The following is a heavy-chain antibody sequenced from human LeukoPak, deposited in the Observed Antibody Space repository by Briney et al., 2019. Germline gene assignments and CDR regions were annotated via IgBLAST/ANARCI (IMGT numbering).Heavy chain of an antibody. CDR2: MNPNSGNT. J-gene: IGHJ5*02. D-gene: IGHD3-10*01. V-gene: IGHV1-8*01. CDR3: ARGPRGPRRNWFDP. Sequence: GASVKVSCKASGYTFTSYDSNWVRQATGQGLECMGWMNPNSGNTGYAQKFQGRVTMTRNTSISTAYMELSSLRSEDTAVYYCARGPRGPRRNWFDPWGQGTLVTVSS. CDR1: GYTFTSYD.